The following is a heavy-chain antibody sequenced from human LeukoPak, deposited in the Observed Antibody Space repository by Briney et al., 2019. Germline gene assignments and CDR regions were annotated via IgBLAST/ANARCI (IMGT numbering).Heavy chain of an antibody. V-gene: IGHV3-23*01. CDR1: GFTFNTFG. CDR2: ISDSGGST. J-gene: IGHJ4*01. CDR3: AKSMGRSGWYGGY. D-gene: IGHD6-13*01. Sequence: QPGGSLRLSCVASGFTFNTFGMTWVRQAPGKGLEWVSGISDSGGSTYYADPVKGRFTISRGNSKNTVYLQMNSLRAEDTAIYYCAKSMGRSGWYGGYWGQGILVTVSS.